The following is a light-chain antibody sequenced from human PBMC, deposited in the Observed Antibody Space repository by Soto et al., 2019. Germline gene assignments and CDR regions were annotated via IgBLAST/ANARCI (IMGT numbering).Light chain of an antibody. CDR2: GAS. Sequence: EIVLTQSPGTLSLSPGESATLSCRASQSVSSSYLAWYQQKPGQAPRLVIYGASSRATGIPDRFSGSWSGTDFTFTISRLEPEDFAGYYCQQYDSSPPGFTFGPGTKADIK. V-gene: IGKV3-20*01. CDR1: QSVSSSY. CDR3: QQYDSSPPGFT. J-gene: IGKJ3*01.